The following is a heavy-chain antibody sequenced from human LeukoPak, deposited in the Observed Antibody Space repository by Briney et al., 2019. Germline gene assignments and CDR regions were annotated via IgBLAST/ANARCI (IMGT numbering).Heavy chain of an antibody. CDR2: IYSGGST. CDR1: GFTVSSNY. Sequence: GGSLRLSCAASGFTVSSNYMSWVRQAPGKGLEWVSLIYSGGSTYYADSVKGRFTISRDNSKNTLYLQMNSLRAEDTAAYYCASDSPGYTSSLDAFDVWGQGTMVTVSS. CDR3: ASDSPGYTSSLDAFDV. J-gene: IGHJ3*01. D-gene: IGHD6-13*01. V-gene: IGHV3-53*01.